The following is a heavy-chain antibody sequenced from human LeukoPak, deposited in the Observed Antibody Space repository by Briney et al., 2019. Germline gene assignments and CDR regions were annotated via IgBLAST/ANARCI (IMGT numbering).Heavy chain of an antibody. CDR3: ARDRRLWFGEIKSPDDY. CDR2: IRYDGSNK. Sequence: GGSLRLSCAASGFTFSSYGMHWVRQAPGKGLEWVAFIRYDGSNKYYADSVKCRFTISRDNSKNTLYLQMNSLRAEDTAVYYGARDRRLWFGEIKSPDDYWGQGTLVTVSS. CDR1: GFTFSSYG. J-gene: IGHJ4*02. D-gene: IGHD3-10*01. V-gene: IGHV3-30*02.